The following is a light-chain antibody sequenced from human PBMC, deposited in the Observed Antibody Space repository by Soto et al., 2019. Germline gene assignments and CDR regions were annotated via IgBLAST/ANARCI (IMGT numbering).Light chain of an antibody. J-gene: IGLJ7*01. CDR1: SSDLGGFES. CDR3: TSYKSGTTL. V-gene: IGLV2-14*01. Sequence: LTQPHSVSESPGKTVTISCTGVSSDLGGFESVAWYQQHPGKAPRLMIYEVSNRPPGVSNRFSGSMSGSTASLTISGLQDEDEADYYCTSYKSGTTLFGGGTQLTVL. CDR2: EVS.